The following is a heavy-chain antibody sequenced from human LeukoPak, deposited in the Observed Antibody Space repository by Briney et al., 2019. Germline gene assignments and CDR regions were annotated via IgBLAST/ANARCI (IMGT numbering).Heavy chain of an antibody. Sequence: ASVKVSCKSSGSTFIDYYIHWVRQAPGHGLEWMGWINPNSGATKYAQKFQGRVSMTRDTSINTAYMDLTNLRSDDTAIFYCARVKKSMPEFEFWGQGTLVTVSS. CDR1: GSTFIDYY. CDR2: INPNSGAT. CDR3: ARVKKSMPEFEF. V-gene: IGHV1-2*02. J-gene: IGHJ4*02. D-gene: IGHD2-2*01.